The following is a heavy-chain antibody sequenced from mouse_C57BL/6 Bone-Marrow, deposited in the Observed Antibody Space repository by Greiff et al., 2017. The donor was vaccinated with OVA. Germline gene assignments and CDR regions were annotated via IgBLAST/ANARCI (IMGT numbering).Heavy chain of an antibody. CDR3: ARHVPTGYFDY. V-gene: IGHV5-6*02. CDR1: GFTFSSYG. Sequence: EVKLVESGGDLVKPGGSLKLSCAASGFTFSSYGMSWVRQTPDKRLEWVATISSGGSYTYYPDSVKGRFTISRDNAKNTLYLQMSMLKSEDTAMYYCARHVPTGYFDYWGQGTTLTVSS. J-gene: IGHJ2*01. D-gene: IGHD4-1*02. CDR2: ISSGGSYT.